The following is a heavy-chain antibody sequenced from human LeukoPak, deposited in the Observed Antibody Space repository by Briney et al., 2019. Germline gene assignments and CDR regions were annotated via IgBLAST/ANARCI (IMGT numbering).Heavy chain of an antibody. CDR1: GDSVSTISVA. Sequence: SQTLSLTCALSGDSVSTISVAWNWIRQSPSRGLEWLGRTYYRSTWYNEYAVSVKGRININPDPSKNQFSLQLNSVTPEDTAVYYCALARSEYHYGMDVWGQGATVTVSS. J-gene: IGHJ6*02. V-gene: IGHV6-1*01. CDR2: TYYRSTWYN. CDR3: ALARSEYHYGMDV.